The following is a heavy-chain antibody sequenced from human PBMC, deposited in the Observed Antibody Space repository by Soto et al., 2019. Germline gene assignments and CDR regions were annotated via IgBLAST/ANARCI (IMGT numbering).Heavy chain of an antibody. CDR3: ARDSAVAGRHYYYYYGMDV. Sequence: SETLSLTCDVSGGSISSSNWWSWVRQPPGKGLEWIGEIYHSGSTNFNPSLKSRVTISLDKSKNQISLKLSSVTAADTAMYYCARDSAVAGRHYYYYYGMDVWGQGTTFTVSS. D-gene: IGHD6-19*01. CDR2: IYHSGST. V-gene: IGHV4-4*02. CDR1: GGSISSSNW. J-gene: IGHJ6*02.